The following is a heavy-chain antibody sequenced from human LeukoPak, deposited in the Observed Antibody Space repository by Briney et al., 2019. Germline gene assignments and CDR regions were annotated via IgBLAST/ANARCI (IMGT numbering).Heavy chain of an antibody. CDR2: INPSGGST. CDR1: GGTFSSYA. V-gene: IGHV1-46*01. Sequence: ASVKVSCKASGGTFSSYAISWVRQAPGQGLEWMGIINPSGGSTSYAQKFQGRVTMTRDTSTSTVYMELSSLRSEDTAVYYCAREAQHYYGSGGDYWGQGTLVTVSS. J-gene: IGHJ4*02. CDR3: AREAQHYYGSGGDY. D-gene: IGHD3-10*01.